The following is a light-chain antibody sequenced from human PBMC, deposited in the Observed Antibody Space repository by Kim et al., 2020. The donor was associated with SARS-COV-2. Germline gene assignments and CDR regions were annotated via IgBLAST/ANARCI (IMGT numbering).Light chain of an antibody. V-gene: IGKV3-20*01. Sequence: EIVLTQSPGTLSLSPGERATLSCRGSQSVSSSYIAWYQQKPGQAPSLLIYGASSRATGIPDSISGRGSGTDFTLTISRREPEDFAVYYCQQYGNSPETFGQGTKVDIK. J-gene: IGKJ1*01. CDR3: QQYGNSPET. CDR2: GAS. CDR1: QSVSSSY.